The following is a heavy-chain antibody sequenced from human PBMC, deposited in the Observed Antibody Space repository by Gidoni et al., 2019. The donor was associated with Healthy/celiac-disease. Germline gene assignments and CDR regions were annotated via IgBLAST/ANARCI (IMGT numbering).Heavy chain of an antibody. Sequence: EVQLVESGGGLVQPGGSLRLSCAASGFTFSSYEMNWVRQAPGKGLEWVSYISSSGSTIYYADSVKGRFTISRDNAKNSLYLQMNSLRAEDTAVYYCADLSGYCSGGSCPMINYWGQGTLVTVSS. D-gene: IGHD2-15*01. J-gene: IGHJ4*02. CDR2: ISSSGSTI. CDR1: GFTFSSYE. CDR3: ADLSGYCSGGSCPMINY. V-gene: IGHV3-48*03.